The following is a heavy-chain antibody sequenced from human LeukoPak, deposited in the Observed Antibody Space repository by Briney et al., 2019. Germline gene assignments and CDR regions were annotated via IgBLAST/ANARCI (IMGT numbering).Heavy chain of an antibody. V-gene: IGHV3-23*01. Sequence: GGSLRLSCAASGFTFSSYAMSWVRQAPGKGLEWVSAISGSGGSTYYADSVKGRFTISRDNSKSTLYLQMNSLRAEDTAVYYCARGLQQLVPFWFDPWGQGTLVTVSS. J-gene: IGHJ5*02. CDR1: GFTFSSYA. CDR3: ARGLQQLVPFWFDP. CDR2: ISGSGGST. D-gene: IGHD6-13*01.